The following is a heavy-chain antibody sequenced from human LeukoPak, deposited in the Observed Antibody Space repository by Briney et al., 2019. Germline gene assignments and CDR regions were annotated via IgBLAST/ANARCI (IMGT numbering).Heavy chain of an antibody. CDR3: PSDHANHDLSTGHAFDI. D-gene: IGHD3-9*01. CDR2: IICSSSSI. Sequence: GGSLRLSCAASGFLFSDYYMSWLRQARRGGLEWVSYIICSSSSIYYADSVKGRFTISRDNAKNALYLQMNTVRGRDTPVYQCPSDHANHDLSTGHAFDIWGQGTMVTVSS. V-gene: IGHV3-11*01. CDR1: GFLFSDYY. J-gene: IGHJ3*02.